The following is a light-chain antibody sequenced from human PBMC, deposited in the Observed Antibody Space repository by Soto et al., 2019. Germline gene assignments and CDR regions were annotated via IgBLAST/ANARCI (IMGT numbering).Light chain of an antibody. V-gene: IGLV1-40*01. CDR3: QSYDSSLNRV. CDR1: SSNIGANYD. CDR2: GDN. J-gene: IGLJ1*01. Sequence: QSVLSQPPSVSGAPGQRITISCTGSSSNIGANYDVHWYRQVPGTAPKLLMSGDNNRPSGVAGRFSGSKSGTSASLAITRLQAEDDADYYCQSYDSSLNRVFGTGTKLTVL.